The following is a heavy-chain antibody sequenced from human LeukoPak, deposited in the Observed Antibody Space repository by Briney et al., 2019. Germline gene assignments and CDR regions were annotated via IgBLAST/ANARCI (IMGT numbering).Heavy chain of an antibody. D-gene: IGHD3-16*01. CDR2: IYYSGST. Sequence: SQTLSLTCTVSGGSISSYYWSWIRQPPGKGLEWIGYIYYSGSTNYNPSLKSRVTISVDTSKNQFSLKLSSVTAADTAVYYCARSDVKGGVDYWGQGTLVTVSS. CDR1: GGSISSYY. V-gene: IGHV4-59*01. J-gene: IGHJ4*02. CDR3: ARSDVKGGVDY.